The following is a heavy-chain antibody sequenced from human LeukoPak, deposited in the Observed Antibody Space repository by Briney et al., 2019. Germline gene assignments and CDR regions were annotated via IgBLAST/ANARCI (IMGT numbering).Heavy chain of an antibody. V-gene: IGHV3-66*01. D-gene: IGHD6-13*01. CDR2: IYSGGST. J-gene: IGHJ5*02. Sequence: GGSLSLSCAASVFTVCINYMSGVCGAPGGGVVWVLVIYSGGSTYYAGSVKGRFTISRDNSKNMLYLQIGRLRAEHTGWFFCWRVPGQQLVIDPWGQGNLVSVSS. CDR1: VFTVCINY. CDR3: WRVPGQQLVIDP.